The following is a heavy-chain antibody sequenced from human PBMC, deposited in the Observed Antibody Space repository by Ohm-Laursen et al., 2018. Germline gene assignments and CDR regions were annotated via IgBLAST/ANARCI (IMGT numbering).Heavy chain of an antibody. J-gene: IGHJ4*02. Sequence: SQTLSLTCVVSGYSISSGYFWGWIRQPPGKGLEWIGTIYHSGSTYYNPSLKSRVTISVDTSKNQFSLKLSSVTAADTAVYYCASHNFDSSGYYSPPRYWGQGTLVTVSS. V-gene: IGHV4-38-2*01. CDR3: ASHNFDSSGYYSPPRY. CDR1: GYSISSGYF. D-gene: IGHD3-22*01. CDR2: IYHSGST.